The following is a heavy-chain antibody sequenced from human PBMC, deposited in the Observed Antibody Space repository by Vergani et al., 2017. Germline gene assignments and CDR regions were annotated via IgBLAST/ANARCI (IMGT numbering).Heavy chain of an antibody. V-gene: IGHV5-10-1*03. D-gene: IGHD4-17*01. CDR3: ARHFYGDSSGDY. J-gene: IGHJ4*02. Sequence: EVQLVQSEAEVKKPGESLRISCRVSGYSFTSYWISWVRQMPGKGLEWMGRVDPSDSYTNYSPAFQGHVTISADKSLSTAYLQWSSLKASDTAMYYCARHFYGDSSGDYWGQGTLVTVSS. CDR1: GYSFTSYW. CDR2: VDPSDSYT.